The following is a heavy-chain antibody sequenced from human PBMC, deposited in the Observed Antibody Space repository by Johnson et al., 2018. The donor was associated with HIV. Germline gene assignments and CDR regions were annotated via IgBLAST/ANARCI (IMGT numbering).Heavy chain of an antibody. D-gene: IGHD1-26*01. CDR2: IGTAGDT. Sequence: VQLVESRGVLVQPGGSLRLSCAASGFTVSSNEMSWVRQAPGKGLEWVSAIGTAGDTYYPGSVKGRFTISRDNAKNSLYLQMNSLRPEDTALYYCAKERQGAISVFALAGAFDIWGQGSMVTVSS. CDR3: AKERQGAISVFALAGAFDI. V-gene: IGHV3-13*01. CDR1: GFTVSSNE. J-gene: IGHJ3*02.